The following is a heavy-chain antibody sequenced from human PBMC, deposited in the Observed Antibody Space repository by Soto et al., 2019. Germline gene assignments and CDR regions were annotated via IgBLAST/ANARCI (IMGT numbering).Heavy chain of an antibody. V-gene: IGHV1-18*01. CDR1: GYTFSNYG. D-gene: IGHD6-6*01. J-gene: IGHJ4*02. CDR3: AREGQLGY. CDR2: ISGYNGNT. Sequence: ASVKVSCKASGYTFSNYGFSWVRQAPGQGLEWMGWISGYNGNTNYAERLQGRVTMTTDTSTSTAYMELKTLRYDDTAVYYCAREGQLGYWGQGTPVTVSS.